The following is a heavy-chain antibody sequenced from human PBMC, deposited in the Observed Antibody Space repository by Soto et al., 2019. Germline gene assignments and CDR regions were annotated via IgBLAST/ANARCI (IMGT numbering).Heavy chain of an antibody. CDR2: MYYSGTT. CDR1: GGSINSGGYY. D-gene: IGHD3-9*01. V-gene: IGHV4-31*03. Sequence: SETLSLTCNVSGGSINSGGYYWTWIRQHPGKGLEWIGYMYYSGTTYYNPSLKSRLSISVDTSKNQLSLNLTSVTAADTAVYYCAGGQGEYRYFDWLTPPLRYWGQGTLVTVSS. J-gene: IGHJ4*02. CDR3: AGGQGEYRYFDWLTPPLRY.